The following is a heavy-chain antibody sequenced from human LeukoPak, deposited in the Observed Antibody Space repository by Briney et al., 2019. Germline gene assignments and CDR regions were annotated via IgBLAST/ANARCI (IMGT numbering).Heavy chain of an antibody. Sequence: SETLSLTCAVYGGSFSGDYWSWIRQPPGKGLEWIGEINHSGSTNYNPSLKSRVTISVYTSKNQFSLKLSSVTAADTAVYYCAAHDYGDPGVPYWGQGTLVTVSS. CDR3: AAHDYGDPGVPY. J-gene: IGHJ4*02. V-gene: IGHV4-34*01. CDR2: INHSGST. D-gene: IGHD4-17*01. CDR1: GGSFSGDY.